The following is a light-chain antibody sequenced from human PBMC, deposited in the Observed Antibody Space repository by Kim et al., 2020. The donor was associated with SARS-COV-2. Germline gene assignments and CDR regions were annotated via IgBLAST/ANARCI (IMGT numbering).Light chain of an antibody. CDR2: DVS. Sequence: QSALTQPASVSGSPGQSITISCTGTSSDVGAYNYVSWYQQHPGKAPKLMMYDVSNRPLGVSNRFSGSKSGNTASLTISGLQAEDEADYYCSSCTSSLYVFGTGTKVTVL. V-gene: IGLV2-14*03. J-gene: IGLJ1*01. CDR3: SSCTSSLYV. CDR1: SSDVGAYNY.